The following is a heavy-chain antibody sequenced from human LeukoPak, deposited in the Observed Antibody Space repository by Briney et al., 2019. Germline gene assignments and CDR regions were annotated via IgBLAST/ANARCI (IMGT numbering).Heavy chain of an antibody. D-gene: IGHD5-12*01. CDR2: ISGSGGTT. J-gene: IGHJ4*02. CDR1: GFTFSNYA. V-gene: IGHV3-23*01. Sequence: PGGSLRLSCAASGFTFSNYAMSWVRQAPGKGLEWVSVISGSGGTTYYADSVKGRFTISRDNSKKMLHLQMNSLRAEDTAVYYCAKERGSGYDFDYWGQGTLVTVSS. CDR3: AKERGSGYDFDY.